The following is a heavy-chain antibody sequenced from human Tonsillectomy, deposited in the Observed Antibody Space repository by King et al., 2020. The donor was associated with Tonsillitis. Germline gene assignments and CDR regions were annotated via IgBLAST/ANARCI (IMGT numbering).Heavy chain of an antibody. CDR1: GFTFSRYC. J-gene: IGHJ2*01. CDR2: IGNEGSVT. V-gene: IGHV3-33*06. Sequence: VQLVESGGGVVQPGRSLRISCAASGFTFSRYCMHWVRQSPGAGLEWGSVIGNEGSVTYYADSVKGRFTLSRDNYDNTLYMQMNSLRVEDTAVYYCAKEIKQVAGDWYFDLWGRGTLVIVSS. D-gene: IGHD6-19*01. CDR3: AKEIKQVAGDWYFDL.